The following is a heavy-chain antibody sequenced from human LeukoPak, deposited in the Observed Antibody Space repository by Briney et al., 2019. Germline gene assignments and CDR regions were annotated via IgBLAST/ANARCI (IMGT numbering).Heavy chain of an antibody. J-gene: IGHJ4*02. CDR3: AKMRGHPREAYYFDS. D-gene: IGHD1-26*01. Sequence: GGSLRLSCAASGYTFSNFAVGWVRQAPGKGLEWVSSIGNGGTTYYAGSVKGRFSISRENSKNTLSLQVNSLRAEDTAVYYCAKMRGHPREAYYFDSWGQGALVTVSS. V-gene: IGHV3-23*01. CDR1: GYTFSNFA. CDR2: IGNGGTT.